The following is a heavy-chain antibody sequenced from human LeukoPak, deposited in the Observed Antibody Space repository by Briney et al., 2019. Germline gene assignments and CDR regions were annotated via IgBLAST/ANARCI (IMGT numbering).Heavy chain of an antibody. CDR1: GGTFSSYA. CDR3: ARAAYCSSTSCYYMDV. J-gene: IGHJ6*03. V-gene: IGHV1-69*05. D-gene: IGHD2-2*01. CDR2: IIPIFGTA. Sequence: GASVKVSCKASGGTFSSYAISWVRQAPGQGLEWMGGIIPIFGTANYAQKFQGRVRITTDESTSTAYMELSSLRSEDTAVYYCARAAYCSSTSCYYMDVWGKGTTVTVSS.